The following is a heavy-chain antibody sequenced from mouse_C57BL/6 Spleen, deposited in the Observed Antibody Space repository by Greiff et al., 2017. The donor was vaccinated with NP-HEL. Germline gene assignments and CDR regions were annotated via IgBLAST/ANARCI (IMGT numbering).Heavy chain of an antibody. CDR3: AFYYDYEGFAY. V-gene: IGHV1-52*01. J-gene: IGHJ3*01. CDR1: GYTFTSYW. Sequence: VQLKQPGAELVRPGSSVKLSCKASGYTFTSYWMHWVKQRPIQGLEWIGNIDPSDSETHYNQKFKDKATLTVDKSSSTAYMQLSSLTSEDSAVYYCAFYYDYEGFAYWGQGTLVTVSA. D-gene: IGHD2-4*01. CDR2: IDPSDSET.